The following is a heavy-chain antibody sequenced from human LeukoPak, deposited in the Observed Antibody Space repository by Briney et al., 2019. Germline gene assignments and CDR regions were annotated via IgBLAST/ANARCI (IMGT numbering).Heavy chain of an antibody. CDR1: GFTFSGHY. V-gene: IGHV3-11*03. Sequence: GGSLRLSCAASGFTFSGHYMSWIRQAPGKGLEWVSYISSDSSHTNYADSVKGRFTISRDYAENSLYLQMSSLRAEDTAVYYCARIVPGGASFDNWGQGTLVTVSS. J-gene: IGHJ4*02. D-gene: IGHD2-8*02. CDR2: ISSDSSHT. CDR3: ARIVPGGASFDN.